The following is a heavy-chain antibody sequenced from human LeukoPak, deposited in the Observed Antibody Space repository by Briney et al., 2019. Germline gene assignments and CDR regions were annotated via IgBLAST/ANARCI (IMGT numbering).Heavy chain of an antibody. CDR2: IYARGST. Sequence: SETLSLTCIVSGGSISTYYWSWIRQPAGKGLEWIGRIYARGSTNYNPSLKSRVTMSIETSKNQFSLNLISVTAADTAVYYCARGIWFGDQYYFDYWGQGTLVTVSS. D-gene: IGHD3-10*01. CDR1: GGSISTYY. V-gene: IGHV4-4*07. CDR3: ARGIWFGDQYYFDY. J-gene: IGHJ4*02.